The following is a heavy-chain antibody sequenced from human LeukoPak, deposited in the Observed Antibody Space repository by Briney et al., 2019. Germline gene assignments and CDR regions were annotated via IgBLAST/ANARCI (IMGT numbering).Heavy chain of an antibody. D-gene: IGHD6-6*01. CDR1: GFTVSSNY. CDR3: ARGKSSSSFAFDI. V-gene: IGHV3-53*01. Sequence: GGSLRLSCAASGFTVSSNYMHWVRQAPGKGLEWVSVIYGGGGTFYADSVKDRFSISRDNSKNTLFLHMNSLRADDTAVYYCARGKSSSSFAFDIWGQGTMVTVSS. CDR2: IYGGGGT. J-gene: IGHJ3*02.